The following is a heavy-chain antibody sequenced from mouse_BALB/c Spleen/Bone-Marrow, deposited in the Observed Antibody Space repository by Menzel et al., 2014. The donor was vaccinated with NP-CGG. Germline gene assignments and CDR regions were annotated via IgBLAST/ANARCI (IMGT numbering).Heavy chain of an antibody. CDR3: SRRAHYFGSGLVY. Sequence: VKLMESGAELMKPGASVTISCKATGYIFSSYWIEWIKQRPGHGLEWIGEILPGSGNTNYNEKFRDKATFTAETSSNIAYMQLSSLTSEDSAVYYCSRRAHYFGSGLVYWGQGTTLTVSS. V-gene: IGHV1-9*01. CDR1: GYIFSSYW. CDR2: ILPGSGNT. J-gene: IGHJ2*01. D-gene: IGHD1-1*01.